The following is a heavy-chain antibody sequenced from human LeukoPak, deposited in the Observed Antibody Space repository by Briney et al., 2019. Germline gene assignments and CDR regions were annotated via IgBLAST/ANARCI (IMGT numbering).Heavy chain of an antibody. D-gene: IGHD5-12*01. J-gene: IGHJ4*02. V-gene: IGHV3-30*18. CDR2: ISHDGSNK. CDR1: GFTFSSYG. Sequence: GRSLRLSCAASGFTFSSYGMHWVRQAPGKGLEWVAVISHDGSNKYYADSVKGRFTISRDNSKNTLYLQLNSLRAEDTAVYYCAKGTYSGYDYLIDYWGQGTLVTVSS. CDR3: AKGTYSGYDYLIDY.